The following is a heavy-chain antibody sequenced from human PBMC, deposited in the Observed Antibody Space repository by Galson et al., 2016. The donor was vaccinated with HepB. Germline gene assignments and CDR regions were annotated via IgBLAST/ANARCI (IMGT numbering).Heavy chain of an antibody. CDR2: IGTAGDS. V-gene: IGHV3-13*01. CDR1: GLTFSRCD. D-gene: IGHD2-15*01. J-gene: IGHJ6*04. CDR3: ARGKFDCSGGTCHYYGMDV. Sequence: SLRLSCAASGLTFSRCDMRWVRQATGKGLEWVSAIGTAGDSYYPGSVGGRFTISSENSKNSLYLQMNSLTAGDTAVYYCARGKFDCSGGTCHYYGMDVWGKGTTVTVSS.